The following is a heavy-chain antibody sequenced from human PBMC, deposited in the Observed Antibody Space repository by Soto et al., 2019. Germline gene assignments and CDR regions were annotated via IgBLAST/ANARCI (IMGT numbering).Heavy chain of an antibody. CDR3: ARLVRGGVVTNFEF. J-gene: IGHJ4*02. V-gene: IGHV5-51*01. Sequence: GESVKISGKGSGYSFSSYWIGWVRQMPGKGLEWMGIIHPGDSDTRYSPSFQGQVTISADKSISTAYLQWTSLEASDTAMYYCARLVRGGVVTNFEFWGQGTLITVSS. CDR1: GYSFSSYW. CDR2: IHPGDSDT. D-gene: IGHD3-10*01.